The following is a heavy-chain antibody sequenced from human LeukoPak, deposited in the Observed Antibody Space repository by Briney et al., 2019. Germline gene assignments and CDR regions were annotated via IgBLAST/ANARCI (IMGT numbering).Heavy chain of an antibody. CDR3: ARGHYYYNWGSYYYMDA. Sequence: SETLSLTCTVSGGSISSYYWSWIRQPAGKGLEWIGRIYTSGSTNYNPSLKGRVTMSVDTSKNQLSLKLSSVTAADTAVYYCARGHYYYNWGSYYYMDAWGKGTTVTISS. CDR2: IYTSGST. J-gene: IGHJ6*03. V-gene: IGHV4-4*07. D-gene: IGHD3-10*01. CDR1: GGSISSYY.